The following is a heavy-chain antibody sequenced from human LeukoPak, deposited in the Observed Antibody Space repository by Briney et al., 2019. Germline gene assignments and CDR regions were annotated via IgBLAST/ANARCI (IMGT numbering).Heavy chain of an antibody. J-gene: IGHJ2*01. Sequence: SETLSLTXTVSGGSISSYYWSWLRQPPGKGLEWIGYIYYSGRTNYNPSLKIRVTISVDTSKIQFSLQLSSVTAADTAVYYRARARFDGYWYFDLWGRGTLVTVSS. V-gene: IGHV4-59*01. D-gene: IGHD2-8*01. CDR3: ARARFDGYWYFDL. CDR1: GGSISSYY. CDR2: IYYSGRT.